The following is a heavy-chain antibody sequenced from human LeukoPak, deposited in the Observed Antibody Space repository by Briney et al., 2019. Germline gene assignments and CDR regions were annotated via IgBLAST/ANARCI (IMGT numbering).Heavy chain of an antibody. J-gene: IGHJ4*02. D-gene: IGHD6-13*01. CDR3: ARGVYIAAAQYGY. CDR1: GGSLSNYY. CDR2: IYYSVTT. V-gene: IGHV4-59*01. Sequence: SETLSLTCTVSGGSLSNYYWSWIRQPPGKGLEWIGYIYYSVTTNYNPSLNSRVTISVDTSKTQFSLKLNSVTAADTAVYYCARGVYIAAAQYGYWGQGTLVTVSS.